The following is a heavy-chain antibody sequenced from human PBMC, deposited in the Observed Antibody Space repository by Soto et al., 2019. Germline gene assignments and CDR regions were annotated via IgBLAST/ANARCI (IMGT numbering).Heavy chain of an antibody. CDR3: AKDDRYCSGTSCDYYYYYYMDV. CDR1: GFTLSSFG. J-gene: IGHJ6*03. V-gene: IGHV3-30*18. CDR2: ISYDGRNK. Sequence: QVQLVESGGGVVQPGRSLRLSCAASGFTLSSFGMHWVRQAPGKGLEWVAVISYDGRNKYYADSVKGRFTIYRDNSKNPLYLQMNSLRAEDTAVYYCAKDDRYCSGTSCDYYYYYYMDVWGKGTTVTVSS. D-gene: IGHD2-2*01.